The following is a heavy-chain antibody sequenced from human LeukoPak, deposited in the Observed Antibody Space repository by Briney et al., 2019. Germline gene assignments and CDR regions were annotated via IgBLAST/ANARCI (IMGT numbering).Heavy chain of an antibody. CDR1: GDSISSYY. Sequence: SETLSLTCTVSGDSISSYYWSWIRQPPGKGLEWIGYIYTSGGTNYIPSLKGRVTISIDTSKNQFSLKLSSVTAADLAVYYCARLTRLSTSPDRYYLDYWGQGTLVTVSS. D-gene: IGHD6-6*01. V-gene: IGHV4-4*09. CDR2: IYTSGGT. J-gene: IGHJ4*02. CDR3: ARLTRLSTSPDRYYLDY.